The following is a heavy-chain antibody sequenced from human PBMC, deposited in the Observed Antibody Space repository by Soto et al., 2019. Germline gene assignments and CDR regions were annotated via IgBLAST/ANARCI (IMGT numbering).Heavy chain of an antibody. CDR1: GGSISSSSYY. V-gene: IGHV4-39*01. J-gene: IGHJ4*02. D-gene: IGHD3-3*01. CDR2: IYYSGST. CDR3: ATPRGTYYDFWSGYYTADYYFDY. Sequence: SETLSLTCTVSGGSISSSSYYWGWIRQPPGKGLEWIGSIYYSGSTYYNPSLKSRVTISADTSKNQFSLKLSSVTAADTAVYYCATPRGTYYDFWSGYYTADYYFDYWGQGTLVTVSS.